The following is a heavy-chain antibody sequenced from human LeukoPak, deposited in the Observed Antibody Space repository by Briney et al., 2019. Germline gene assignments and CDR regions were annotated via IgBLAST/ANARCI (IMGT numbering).Heavy chain of an antibody. CDR1: GFTFSSYA. J-gene: IGHJ4*02. V-gene: IGHV3-23*01. Sequence: GGSLRLSCAASGFTFSSYAMSWVRQAPGKGLEWVSAISGSGGSTYYADSVKGRFTISRDNSKNTLYLQMNSLRAEDTAVYYCAKDFGCYYDSSGYYYIGLTYYFDYWGQGTLVTVSS. CDR3: AKDFGCYYDSSGYYYIGLTYYFDY. CDR2: ISGSGGST. D-gene: IGHD3-22*01.